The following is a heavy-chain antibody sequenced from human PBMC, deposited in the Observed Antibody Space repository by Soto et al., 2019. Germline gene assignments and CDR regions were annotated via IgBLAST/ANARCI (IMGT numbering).Heavy chain of an antibody. CDR3: ARGVGPGYSSSRYFFDY. Sequence: SETLSLTCAVSGGSISSGGYSWSWIRQPPGKGLEWIGYIYHSGSTYYNPSLKSRVTISVDRSKNQFSLKLSSVTAADTAVYYCARGVGPGYSSSRYFFDYWGQGTLVIVSS. V-gene: IGHV4-30-2*01. CDR1: GGSISSGGYS. CDR2: IYHSGST. D-gene: IGHD6-13*01. J-gene: IGHJ4*02.